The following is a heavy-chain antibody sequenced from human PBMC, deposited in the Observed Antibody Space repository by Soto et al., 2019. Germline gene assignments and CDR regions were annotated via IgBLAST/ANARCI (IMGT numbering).Heavy chain of an antibody. J-gene: IGHJ4*02. Sequence: PGGSLRLSCAASGFTFSSYGMHWVRQAPGKGLEWVAVISYDGSNKYYADSVKGRFTISRDNSKNTLYLQMNSLRAEDTAVYYCAKDRGGGRLGELSYFDYWGQGTLVTVSS. V-gene: IGHV3-30*18. CDR2: ISYDGSNK. CDR3: AKDRGGGRLGELSYFDY. D-gene: IGHD3-16*02. CDR1: GFTFSSYG.